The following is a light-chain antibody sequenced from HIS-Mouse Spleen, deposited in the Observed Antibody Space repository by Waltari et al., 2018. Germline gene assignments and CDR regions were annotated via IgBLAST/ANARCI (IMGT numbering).Light chain of an antibody. V-gene: IGLV1-40*01. J-gene: IGLJ1*01. CDR2: GNS. CDR1: SSNIGAGYY. CDR3: QSYDSSLSGYV. Sequence: QSVLTQPPSVSGAPGQGVTISCTGSSSNIGAGYYVNWYQQLPGTAPKLLIYGNSNRPSGVPDRFSGSKSGTSASLAITGLQAEDEADYYCQSYDSSLSGYVFGTGTKVTVL.